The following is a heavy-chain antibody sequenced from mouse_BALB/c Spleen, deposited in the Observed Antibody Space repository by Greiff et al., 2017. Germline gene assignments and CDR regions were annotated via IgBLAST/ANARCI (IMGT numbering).Heavy chain of an antibody. D-gene: IGHD2-3*01. Sequence: EVQLQESGGGLVQPGGSRTLSCAASGFTFSSVGMRWGRRAPEEGLEGVAYISSGSSTIYYADTVKGRFTISRDNPKNTMFLQMTSLRAEDTAMYYCARSGWLLKNWYIDVWGAGTTVTVSS. CDR3: ARSGWLLKNWYIDV. V-gene: IGHV5-17*02. CDR1: GFTFSSVG. J-gene: IGHJ1*01. CDR2: ISSGSSTI.